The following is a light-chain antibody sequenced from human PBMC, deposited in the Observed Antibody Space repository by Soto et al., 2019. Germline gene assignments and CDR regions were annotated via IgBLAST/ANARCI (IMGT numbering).Light chain of an antibody. CDR3: QQYNSYSWT. V-gene: IGKV1-5*01. Sequence: DIQMTQSPSTLSASVGDRVTITCRASQSISSRLAWYQQKPGKAPKLLIYDASSLESGVPSRFSGSGSRTEFTLTISSLQHDDFATYVCQQYNSYSWTFGQGSKVEIK. CDR1: QSISSR. J-gene: IGKJ1*01. CDR2: DAS.